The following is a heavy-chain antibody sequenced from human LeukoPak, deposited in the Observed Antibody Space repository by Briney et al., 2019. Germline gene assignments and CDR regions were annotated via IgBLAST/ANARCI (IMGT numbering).Heavy chain of an antibody. CDR3: AKDFRIGYSAHFDY. Sequence: GGSLRLSCVGSGFTFRSHAMSWVRQVPEKGLEFVSGIYENGGTTYHADSVKGRFSISRDNSKNTPYLQMDSLRGEDTAVYYCAKDFRIGYSAHFDYWGQGALVTVSS. D-gene: IGHD2-21*01. CDR1: GFTFRSHA. J-gene: IGHJ4*02. CDR2: IYENGGTT. V-gene: IGHV3-23*01.